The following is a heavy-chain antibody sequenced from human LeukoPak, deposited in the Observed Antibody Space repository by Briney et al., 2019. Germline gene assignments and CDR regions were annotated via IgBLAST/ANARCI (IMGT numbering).Heavy chain of an antibody. V-gene: IGHV4-39*01. CDR1: GGSISSSNYY. Sequence: PSETLSLTCTVSGGSISSSNYYWGWIRQPPGKGLEWIGSIYYSGSTYYNPSLKSRVTISVDTSKNQFSLKLSSVTAADTAVYYCARLARRGYYYDSSGAPIWGQGTLVTVSS. CDR3: ARLARRGYYYDSSGAPI. CDR2: IYYSGST. D-gene: IGHD3-22*01. J-gene: IGHJ4*02.